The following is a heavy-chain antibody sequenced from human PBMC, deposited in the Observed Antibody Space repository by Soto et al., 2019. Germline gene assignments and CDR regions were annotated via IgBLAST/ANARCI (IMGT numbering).Heavy chain of an antibody. CDR2: IHPRGST. Sequence: SETLSLTCAVSGGSLSDYYWPLIRQSPGKGLEWIGEIHPRGSTYYNPSLRSRVTISVDTSKNQFSLKLTSLTAADTAIYYCARGRDEYKLGNVWGHGTTVTVSS. V-gene: IGHV4-34*01. D-gene: IGHD1-1*01. CDR1: GGSLSDYY. J-gene: IGHJ6*02. CDR3: ARGRDEYKLGNV.